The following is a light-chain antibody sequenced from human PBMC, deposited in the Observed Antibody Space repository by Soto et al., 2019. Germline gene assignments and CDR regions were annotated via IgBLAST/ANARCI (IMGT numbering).Light chain of an antibody. CDR1: QGISSY. J-gene: IGKJ4*01. V-gene: IGKV1-12*01. CDR3: QQSNTLVT. CDR2: TAS. Sequence: DIQMTQSPSSLSASIGDRVTITCRASQGISSYLAWYQQKPGKAPKLLIYTASLLESGVPSRFRGSGFGTDFTLTVSILQPEDVATYYCQQSNTLVTFGGGTKVEI.